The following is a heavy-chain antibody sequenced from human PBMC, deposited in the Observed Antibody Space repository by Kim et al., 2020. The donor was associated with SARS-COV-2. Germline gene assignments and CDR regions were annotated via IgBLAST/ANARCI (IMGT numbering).Heavy chain of an antibody. CDR3: ARHPDYYDSSGCWFDP. CDR2: IYYSGST. V-gene: IGHV4-39*01. Sequence: SETLSLTCTVSGGSISSSSYYWGWIRQPPGKGLEWIGSIYYSGSTYYNPSLKSRVTISVDTSKNQFSLKLSSVTAADTAVYYCARHPDYYDSSGCWFDPWGQGTLVPVSS. CDR1: GGSISSSSYY. J-gene: IGHJ5*02. D-gene: IGHD3-22*01.